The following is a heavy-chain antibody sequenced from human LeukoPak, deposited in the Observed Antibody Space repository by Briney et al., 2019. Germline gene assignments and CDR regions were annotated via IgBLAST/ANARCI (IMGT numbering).Heavy chain of an antibody. V-gene: IGHV4-4*09. CDR3: ARGNAGLAYCGGDCSNWFDP. J-gene: IGHJ5*02. D-gene: IGHD2-21*02. Sequence: PSETLSLTCTVSGGSISSYYWSWIRQPPGKGLEWIGYIYTSGSTNYNPSLKGRVTISVDTSKNQFSLKLSSVTAADTAVYYCARGNAGLAYCGGDCSNWFDPWGQGTLVTVSS. CDR1: GGSISSYY. CDR2: IYTSGST.